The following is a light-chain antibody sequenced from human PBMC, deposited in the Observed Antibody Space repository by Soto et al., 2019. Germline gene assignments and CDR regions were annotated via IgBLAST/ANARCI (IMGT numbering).Light chain of an antibody. CDR1: QSVSTT. J-gene: IGKJ4*01. CDR3: RQYNNWPFT. CDR2: GAS. Sequence: EIVMTQSPASLSVSPGERATLSCGAGQSVSTTLAWNQQRPGQVARLLISGASSRATGIPAMFSGRGSETEFTLTISSLQSEDFGVNYCRQYNNWPFTFGGDQGG. V-gene: IGKV3-15*01.